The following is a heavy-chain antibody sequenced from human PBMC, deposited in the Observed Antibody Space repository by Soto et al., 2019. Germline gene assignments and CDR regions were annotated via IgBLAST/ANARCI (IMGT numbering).Heavy chain of an antibody. V-gene: IGHV3-30*18. J-gene: IGHJ3*02. CDR2: ISYDGSNK. Sequence: PGGSLRLSCAASGFTFSSYGMHWVRQAPGKGLEWVAVISYDGSNKYYADSVKGRFTISRDNSKNTLYLQMNSLRAEDTAVYYCAKDLVVVPAATWPVMWDAFDIWGQGTMVTVSS. CDR3: AKDLVVVPAATWPVMWDAFDI. D-gene: IGHD2-2*01. CDR1: GFTFSSYG.